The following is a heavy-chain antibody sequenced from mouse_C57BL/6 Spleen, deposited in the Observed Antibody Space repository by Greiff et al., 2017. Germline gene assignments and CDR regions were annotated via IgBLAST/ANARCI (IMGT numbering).Heavy chain of an antibody. CDR1: GYTFTSHW. V-gene: IGHV1-56*01. CDR3: ARRGLDYGRDGGPYYAMDY. J-gene: IGHJ4*01. D-gene: IGHD2-4*01. Sequence: VQLQQSGPELVRPGASVKISCKAPGYTFTSHWMQWVRQRPGQGLEWIGEIFPGSGSPYYNEKFKGKATLTVDTSSRTAYMQLSSLTSEDSAVYFCARRGLDYGRDGGPYYAMDYWGQGTSVTVSS. CDR2: IFPGSGSP.